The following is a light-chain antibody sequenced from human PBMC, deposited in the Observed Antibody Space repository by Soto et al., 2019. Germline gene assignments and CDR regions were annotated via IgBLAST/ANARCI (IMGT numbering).Light chain of an antibody. V-gene: IGKV1-9*01. CDR1: QGISSY. CDR3: QQYSDYPWT. J-gene: IGKJ1*01. Sequence: IQLTQSPSSLSASVGDRVTITCRASQGISSYLAWYQQKPGKAPKLLIYAASTLQSGVPSRFSGSGSGTEFTLTISSLQPDDFATYYCQQYSDYPWTFGQGTKVDIK. CDR2: AAS.